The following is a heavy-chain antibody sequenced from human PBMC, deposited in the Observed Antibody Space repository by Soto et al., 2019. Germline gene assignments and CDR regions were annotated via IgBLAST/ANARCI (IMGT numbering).Heavy chain of an antibody. CDR1: GYTFTGYY. D-gene: IGHD3-3*01. CDR2: INPNSGGT. Sequence: ASVKVSCKASGYTFTGYYMHWVRQAPGQGLEWMGWINPNSGGTNYAQKFQGRVTMTRDTSISTAYMELSRLRSDDTAVYYCARGKRSSWVVCRGTDHWGQGTLVTVSS. CDR3: ARGKRSSWVVCRGTDH. J-gene: IGHJ4*02. V-gene: IGHV1-2*02.